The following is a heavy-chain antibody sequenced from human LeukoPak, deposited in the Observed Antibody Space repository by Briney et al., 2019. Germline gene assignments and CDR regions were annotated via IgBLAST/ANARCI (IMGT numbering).Heavy chain of an antibody. V-gene: IGHV1-18*01. J-gene: IGHJ4*02. Sequence: GASVKVSCKASGYTFTSYGISWVRQAPGQGLEWMGWISAYNGDTNYAQKLQGRVTMTTDTSTSTAYMELRSLRSDDTAVYYCARGQKWSDDPYYFDYWGQGTLVTVSS. CDR1: GYTFTSYG. CDR3: ARGQKWSDDPYYFDY. D-gene: IGHD3-3*01. CDR2: ISAYNGDT.